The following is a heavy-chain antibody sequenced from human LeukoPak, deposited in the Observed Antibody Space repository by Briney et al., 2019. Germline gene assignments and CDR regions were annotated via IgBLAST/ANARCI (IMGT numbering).Heavy chain of an antibody. D-gene: IGHD6-19*01. CDR3: ARDQGAVSSGWLFFDY. CDR1: GFTVSINY. J-gene: IGHJ4*02. V-gene: IGHV3-66*01. CDR2: ISSGGST. Sequence: GGSLRLSCAASGFTVSINYMNWVRQAPGKGLEWVSLISSGGSTYYADSVKGRFTISRDNSKNTLYLQMNSLRVEDTAVYYCARDQGAVSSGWLFFDYWGQGTLVTVSS.